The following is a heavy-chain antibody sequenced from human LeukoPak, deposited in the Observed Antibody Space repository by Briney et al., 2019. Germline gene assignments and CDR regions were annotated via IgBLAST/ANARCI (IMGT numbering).Heavy chain of an antibody. CDR2: ISGSGTTT. CDR3: AIQITMIVVVPYFDY. Sequence: GGSLRLSCAASGLTFSDYYMTWIRQAPGKGLEWVSSISGSGTTTYFAHSVRGRFTVSRDNAKNSVFLYMNSLRAEDTAVYYCAIQITMIVVVPYFDYWGQGTLVTVSS. V-gene: IGHV3-11*04. D-gene: IGHD3-22*01. J-gene: IGHJ4*02. CDR1: GLTFSDYY.